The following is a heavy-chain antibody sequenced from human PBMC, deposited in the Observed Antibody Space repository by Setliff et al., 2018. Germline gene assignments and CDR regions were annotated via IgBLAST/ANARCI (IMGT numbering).Heavy chain of an antibody. Sequence: PGGSLRLSCAASGLRFSNHAMSWVRQAPGKGLEWVSAISASGYSAYYADSLKGRFTISRDNSKSTPYLQMNSLTPEDTALYYCAKDSSWYLDYWGQGTLVTVSS. CDR1: GLRFSNHA. V-gene: IGHV3-23*01. D-gene: IGHD6-13*01. CDR2: ISASGYSA. J-gene: IGHJ4*02. CDR3: AKDSSWYLDY.